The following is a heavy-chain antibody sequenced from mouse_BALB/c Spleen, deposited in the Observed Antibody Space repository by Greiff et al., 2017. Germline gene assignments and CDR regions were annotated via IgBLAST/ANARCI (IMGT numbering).Heavy chain of an antibody. V-gene: IGHV1-20*02. CDR3: ARGGVYYYGSSPHWYFDV. Sequence: VHVKQSGPELVKPGASVKISCKASGYSFTGYFMNWVMQSHGKSLEWIGRINPYNGDTFYNQKFKGKATLTVDKSSSTAHMELRSLASEDSAVYYCARGGVYYYGSSPHWYFDVWGAGTTVTVSS. CDR1: GYSFTGYF. D-gene: IGHD1-1*01. CDR2: INPYNGDT. J-gene: IGHJ1*01.